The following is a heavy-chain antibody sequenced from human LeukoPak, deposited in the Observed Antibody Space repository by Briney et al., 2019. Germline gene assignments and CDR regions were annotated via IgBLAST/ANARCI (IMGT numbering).Heavy chain of an antibody. J-gene: IGHJ4*02. CDR3: ARDQTGYSSGWYPLD. CDR1: GGSISSSSYY. D-gene: IGHD6-19*01. V-gene: IGHV4-39*07. CDR2: IYYSGST. Sequence: SETLSLTCTVSGGSISSSSYYWGWIRQPPGKGLEWIGSIYYSGSTYYNPSLKSRVTISVDTSKNQFSLKLSSVTAADTAVYCCARDQTGYSSGWYPLDWGQGALVTVSS.